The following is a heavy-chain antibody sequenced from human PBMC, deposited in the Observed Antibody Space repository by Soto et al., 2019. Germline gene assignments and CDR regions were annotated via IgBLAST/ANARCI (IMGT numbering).Heavy chain of an antibody. Sequence: GGSLILSCAFSGFTFSAYLMHWVRQVPGKGLTWVSRISDDGSTATYADSVKGRFVISRDNAKNSLYLEMNTLRADDSGLYYCARGPRVSSTGTGAHWGRGTLVTVSS. V-gene: IGHV3-74*01. CDR1: GFTFSAYL. CDR2: ISDDGSTA. D-gene: IGHD1-1*01. J-gene: IGHJ4*02. CDR3: ARGPRVSSTGTGAH.